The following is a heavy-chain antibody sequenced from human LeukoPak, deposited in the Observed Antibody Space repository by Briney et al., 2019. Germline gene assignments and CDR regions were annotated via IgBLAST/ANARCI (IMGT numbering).Heavy chain of an antibody. J-gene: IGHJ4*02. CDR1: GFTFSNAW. V-gene: IGHV3-15*01. CDR3: TSGWHYYDSSGDYFDC. D-gene: IGHD3-22*01. Sequence: GGSLRLSCAASGFTFSNAWMSWVRQAPGKGLEWVGRIKSKTDGGTTNYAAPVKARFTISRDDSKNTLYLQMNSLNTEDTAVYYCTSGWHYYDSSGDYFDCWGQGTLVTVSS. CDR2: IKSKTDGGTT.